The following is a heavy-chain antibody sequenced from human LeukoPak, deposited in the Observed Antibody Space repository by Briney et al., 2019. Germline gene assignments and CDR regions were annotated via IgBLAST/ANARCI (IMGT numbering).Heavy chain of an antibody. CDR2: ISGGGSFT. CDR3: AKLLDSGSYYKYDY. Sequence: PGGSLRLSCAASGFTFSSYAMSWVRQAPVKGLEWVSTISGGGSFTYYADSVKGRFTISRDNSMKTLYLQMNGLRAEDTAVYYCAKLLDSGSYYKYDYWGQGILVTVSS. CDR1: GFTFSSYA. D-gene: IGHD3-10*01. V-gene: IGHV3-23*01. J-gene: IGHJ4*02.